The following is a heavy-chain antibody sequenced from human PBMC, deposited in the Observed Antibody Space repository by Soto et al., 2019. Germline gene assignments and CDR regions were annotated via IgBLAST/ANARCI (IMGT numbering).Heavy chain of an antibody. J-gene: IGHJ5*02. CDR2: IYYSGST. D-gene: IGHD3-10*01. V-gene: IGHV4-59*01. Sequence: SETLSLTCTVSGGSISNYYWSWVRQPPGKGLECIGYIYYSGSTNYNPSLTSRVTISVDTSKNQFSLRLSSVTAADTAVYYCARESAGSHKNNWFDPWAQVTLVPVSS. CDR3: ARESAGSHKNNWFDP. CDR1: GGSISNYY.